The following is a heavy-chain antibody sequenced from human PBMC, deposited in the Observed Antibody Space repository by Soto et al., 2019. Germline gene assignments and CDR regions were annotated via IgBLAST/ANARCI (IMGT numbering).Heavy chain of an antibody. D-gene: IGHD6-13*01. Sequence: QVQLVQSGAEVRNPGSSVKVSCKASGDKFSSFTISWVRQAPGQGLEWMGRIVSFAGVPIYAQLFQGRITLTADSSSSTAYMELTSLTSDDTAVYYCAREPSIAAVGIPLYSYYYMYVWGEGTAVTVSS. V-gene: IGHV1-69*08. CDR2: IVSFAGVP. CDR1: GDKFSSFT. CDR3: AREPSIAAVGIPLYSYYYMYV. J-gene: IGHJ6*03.